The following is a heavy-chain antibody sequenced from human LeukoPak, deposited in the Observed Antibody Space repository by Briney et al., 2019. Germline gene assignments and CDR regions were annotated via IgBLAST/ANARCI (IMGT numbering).Heavy chain of an antibody. CDR2: ISPSGDIL. V-gene: IGHV3-23*01. CDR1: GFTFSSHG. CDR3: AKDDAWGRFQN. Sequence: PGGSLRLSCAASGFTFSSHGMNWVRQAPGKGLEWVSGISPSGDILYYAGSVKGQFTISRDNSKNTVYLQMNSLRAEETAVYYCAKDDAWGRFQNWGQGTLVTVSS. D-gene: IGHD3-16*01. J-gene: IGHJ1*01.